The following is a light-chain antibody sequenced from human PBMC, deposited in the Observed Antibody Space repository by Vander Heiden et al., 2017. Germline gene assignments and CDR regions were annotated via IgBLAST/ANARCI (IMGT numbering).Light chain of an antibody. V-gene: IGLV3-21*02. Sequence: SYVLTQLPSVSVAPGPTARTTCGGNNIGSKSVHWYQQKPGQAPVMVVYDDSDRRPGIPERFSGSNSGNTATLTISRGEAGDEADYYCQVWDSSSDHGVFGGGTKLTVL. CDR3: QVWDSSSDHGV. J-gene: IGLJ2*01. CDR2: DDS. CDR1: NIGSKS.